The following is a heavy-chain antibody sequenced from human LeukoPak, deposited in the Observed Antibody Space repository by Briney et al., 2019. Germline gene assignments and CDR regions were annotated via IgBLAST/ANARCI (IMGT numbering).Heavy chain of an antibody. CDR3: ARDTASSGWYYAFDI. CDR2: IYHSGST. V-gene: IGHV4-4*02. J-gene: IGHJ3*02. Sequence: PSETLSLTCTVSGGSISSSNWWSWVRQPPGKGLEWIGEIYHSGSTNYNPSLKSRVTISVDKSKNQFSLKLSSVTAADTAVYYCARDTASSGWYYAFDIWGQGTMVTVSS. D-gene: IGHD6-19*01. CDR1: GGSISSSNW.